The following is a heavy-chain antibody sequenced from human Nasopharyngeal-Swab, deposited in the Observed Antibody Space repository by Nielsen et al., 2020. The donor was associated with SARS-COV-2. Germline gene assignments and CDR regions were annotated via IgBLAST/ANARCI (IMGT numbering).Heavy chain of an antibody. CDR2: ILGGGSDK. CDR3: AKDRLPDGAWDIDY. CDR1: GFTFSGYA. Sequence: GESLKISCTASGFTFSGYAMNWVRQAPGEGLQWVAGILGGGSDKFYAESVMGRFTISRDNSKNTLYLQRNSLRAEDTATYYCAKDRLPDGAWDIDYWGQGTLVTVSP. D-gene: IGHD2-21*02. V-gene: IGHV3-23*01. J-gene: IGHJ4*02.